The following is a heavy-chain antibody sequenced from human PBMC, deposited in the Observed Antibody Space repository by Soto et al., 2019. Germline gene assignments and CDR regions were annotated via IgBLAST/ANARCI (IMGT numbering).Heavy chain of an antibody. Sequence: QVQLVESGGGVVQPGRSLRLSCAASGFTFSSYGMHWVRQAPGNGLEWVTVISYDGKVAYYADSVKGRFTISRDNSKNTLYLQMNSLRTEDTAMYYCAKEGPITNWYFDYWGQGTLVTVSS. CDR3: AKEGPITNWYFDY. D-gene: IGHD1-1*01. V-gene: IGHV3-30*18. CDR2: ISYDGKVA. J-gene: IGHJ4*02. CDR1: GFTFSSYG.